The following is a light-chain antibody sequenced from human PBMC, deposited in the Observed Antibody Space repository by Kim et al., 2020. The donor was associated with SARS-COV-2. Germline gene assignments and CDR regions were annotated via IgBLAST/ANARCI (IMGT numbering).Light chain of an antibody. CDR1: RSNVGSNP. Sequence: GQRVTLSCPGTRSNVGSNPVSWYQQLPGAAPRLLIYNNDRRPSGVPDRFSGSKSGNSASLAISGLQSEDEADFYCASWDDSLNGILFGGGTQLTVL. V-gene: IGLV1-44*01. J-gene: IGLJ3*02. CDR2: NND. CDR3: ASWDDSLNGIL.